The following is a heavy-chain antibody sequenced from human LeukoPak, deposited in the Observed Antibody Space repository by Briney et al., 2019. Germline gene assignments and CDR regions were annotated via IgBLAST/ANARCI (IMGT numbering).Heavy chain of an antibody. CDR2: IYTSGST. D-gene: IGHD6-13*01. J-gene: IGHJ4*02. CDR3: ARDGRGYASSWYFDL. CDR1: GGSISSNY. V-gene: IGHV4-4*07. Sequence: SETLSLTCTVSGGSISSNYWSWIRQPAGKGLEWIGRIYTSGSTNYSPSLKSRVTLSVDTSRNQFSLGLSSVTAADTAVYYCARDGRGYASSWYFDLWGQGTLVTVSS.